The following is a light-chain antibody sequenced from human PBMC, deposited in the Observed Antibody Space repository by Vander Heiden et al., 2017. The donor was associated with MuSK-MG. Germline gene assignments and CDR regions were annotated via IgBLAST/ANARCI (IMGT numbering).Light chain of an antibody. CDR2: EDN. CDR3: QSYPL. V-gene: IGLV6-57*02. Sequence: NFMLTQPHSVSESPGKTVTISCTGSSGSIASNYVQWYQQRPGSAPTTVIYEDNQRPSGVPDRFSGSIDSSSNSASLTISGLKTEDEADYYCQSYPLFGGGTKLTVL. CDR1: SGSIASNY. J-gene: IGLJ2*01.